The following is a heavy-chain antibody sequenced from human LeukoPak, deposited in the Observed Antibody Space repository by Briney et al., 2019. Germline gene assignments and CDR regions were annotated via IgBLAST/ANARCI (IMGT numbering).Heavy chain of an antibody. CDR2: IIPILGIA. CDR1: GYTFTSYY. Sequence: ASVKVSCKASGYTFTSYYMHWVRQAPGQGLEWMGRIIPILGIANYAQKFQGRVTITADKSTSTAYMELSSLRSEDTAVYYCARSSGYYHFDYWGQGTLVTVSS. V-gene: IGHV1-69*02. CDR3: ARSSGYYHFDY. J-gene: IGHJ4*02. D-gene: IGHD3-22*01.